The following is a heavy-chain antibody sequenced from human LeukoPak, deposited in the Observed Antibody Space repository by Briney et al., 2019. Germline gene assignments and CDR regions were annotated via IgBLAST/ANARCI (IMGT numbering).Heavy chain of an antibody. J-gene: IGHJ3*02. Sequence: ASVKVSCKASGYTFTSYSMNWVRQAPGQGLEWMGIVNPSGDSTNYAQNFQGRVTMTGDTSTSTVYMELSSLRSEDTAVYYCARVRDGYNDAYDIWGQGTMVTVPS. CDR3: ARVRDGYNDAYDI. V-gene: IGHV1-46*01. D-gene: IGHD5-24*01. CDR2: VNPSGDST. CDR1: GYTFTSYS.